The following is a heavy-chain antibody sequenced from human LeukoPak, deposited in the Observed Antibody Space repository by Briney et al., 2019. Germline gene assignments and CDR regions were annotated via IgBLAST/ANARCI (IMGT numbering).Heavy chain of an antibody. CDR1: GFTFNSYG. J-gene: IGHJ5*02. D-gene: IGHD3-10*01. CDR2: IRNDGSNK. CDR3: ARALYDYYYGSGSYHIDP. Sequence: GGSLRLSCAASGFTFNSYGMHWVRQAPGKGLEWVAFIRNDGSNKYHADSVKGRFTISRDNSKNTLYLQMNSLRAEDTAVYYCARALYDYYYGSGSYHIDPWGQGTLVTVSS. V-gene: IGHV3-30*02.